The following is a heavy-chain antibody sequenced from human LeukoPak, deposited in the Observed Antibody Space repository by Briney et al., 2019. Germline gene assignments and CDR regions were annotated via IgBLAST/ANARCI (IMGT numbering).Heavy chain of an antibody. J-gene: IGHJ4*02. V-gene: IGHV3-9*01. CDR1: GFPFGVFP. CDR2: ISWGSGNI. D-gene: IGHD6-19*01. Sequence: SLRLSCAASGFPFGVFPMHWARQPPGRGLEWVSGISWGSGNIDYADSVNGRFTISRDNAKNSLYLQMNSLRAEDTALYYCAKDGGWYFDYWGQGTLVTVSS. CDR3: AKDGGWYFDY.